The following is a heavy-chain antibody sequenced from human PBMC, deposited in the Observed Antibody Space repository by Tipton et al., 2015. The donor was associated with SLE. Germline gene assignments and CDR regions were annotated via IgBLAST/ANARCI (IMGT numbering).Heavy chain of an antibody. CDR2: IYTSGST. CDR3: AREALYYYDSSGYFDY. V-gene: IGHV4-4*07. CDR1: GGSISSYY. D-gene: IGHD3-22*01. Sequence: LRLSCTVSGGSISSYYWSWIRQPAGKGLEWIGRIYTSGSTNYNPSLKSRVTMSVDTSKNQFSLKLSSVTAADTAVYYCAREALYYYDSSGYFDYWGQGTLVTVSS. J-gene: IGHJ4*02.